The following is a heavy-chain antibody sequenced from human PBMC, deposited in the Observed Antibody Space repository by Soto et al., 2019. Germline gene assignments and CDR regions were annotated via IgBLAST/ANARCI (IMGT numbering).Heavy chain of an antibody. CDR2: IFYSGST. V-gene: IGHV4-39*01. Sequence: PSETLSLTCTVSGGSVSSNSYSWGWIRQPPGKGLEWIGSIFYSGSTYYNPSLKSRVTISVDTSKNQFSLKLSSVTAADTAVYYCARHLTYCSAGSCYSDFPYYGMDVWGQGTTVTVSS. CDR1: GGSVSSNSYS. J-gene: IGHJ6*02. CDR3: ARHLTYCSAGSCYSDFPYYGMDV. D-gene: IGHD2-15*01.